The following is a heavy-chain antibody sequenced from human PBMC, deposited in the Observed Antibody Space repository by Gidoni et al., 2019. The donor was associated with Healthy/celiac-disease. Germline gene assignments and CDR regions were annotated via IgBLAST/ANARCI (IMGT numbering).Heavy chain of an antibody. CDR3: AGGDLEWLLYG. CDR2: ISGSGGST. V-gene: IGHV3-23*01. J-gene: IGHJ4*02. CDR1: GFTFSSYA. Sequence: EVPLLESGGGLVQPGGSLRLSCAASGFTFSSYAMSWVRQAPGKGLEWVSAISGSGGSTYYADSVKGRFTISRDNSKNTLYLQMNSLRAEDTAVYYCAGGDLEWLLYGWGQGTLVTVSS. D-gene: IGHD3-3*01.